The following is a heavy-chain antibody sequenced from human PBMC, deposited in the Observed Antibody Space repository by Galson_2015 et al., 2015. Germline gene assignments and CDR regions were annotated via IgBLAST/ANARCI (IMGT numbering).Heavy chain of an antibody. CDR1: GCTFSSYA. Sequence: SCAASGCTFSSYAISWVRQAPGQGLEWMGGIIPIFGRANYAQKLQGRVTITADESTSTAYMDLSSLRSEDTAVYYCARGSPDYGDKPAPFNYWGQGTLVTVSS. CDR2: IIPIFGRA. J-gene: IGHJ4*02. V-gene: IGHV1-69*01. D-gene: IGHD4-17*01. CDR3: ARGSPDYGDKPAPFNY.